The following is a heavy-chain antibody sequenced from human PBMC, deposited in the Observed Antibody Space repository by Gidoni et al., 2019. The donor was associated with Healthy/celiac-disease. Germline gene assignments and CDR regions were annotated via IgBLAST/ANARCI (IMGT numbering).Heavy chain of an antibody. CDR3: ARDSGNPPPSLSPLDP. D-gene: IGHD3-10*01. V-gene: IGHV1-3*01. Sequence: QVQLVQSGAEVKKPGASVKVSCTAFGYTFTSYAMHWVRQAPGQRLEWMGWINAGNGNTKYSQKFQGRVTITRDTSASTAYMELSSLRSEDTAVYYCARDSGNPPPSLSPLDPWGQGTLVTVSS. J-gene: IGHJ5*02. CDR1: GYTFTSYA. CDR2: INAGNGNT.